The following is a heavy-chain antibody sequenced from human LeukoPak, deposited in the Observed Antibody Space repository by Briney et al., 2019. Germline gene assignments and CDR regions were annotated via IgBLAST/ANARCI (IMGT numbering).Heavy chain of an antibody. CDR3: ATVWFGELLTGCGMDV. D-gene: IGHD3-10*01. CDR2: ISAYNGNT. V-gene: IGHV1-18*01. Sequence: ASVKVSCKASGYTFTSYGISWVRQAPGQGLEWMGWISAYNGNTNYAQKLQGRVTMTTDTSTSTAYMELRSLRSDDTAVYYCATVWFGELLTGCGMDVWGQGTTVTVSS. CDR1: GYTFTSYG. J-gene: IGHJ6*02.